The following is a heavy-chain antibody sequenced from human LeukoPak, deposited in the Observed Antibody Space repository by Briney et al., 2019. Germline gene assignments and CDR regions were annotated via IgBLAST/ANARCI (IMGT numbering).Heavy chain of an antibody. CDR2: INAGNGNT. V-gene: IGHV1-3*01. J-gene: IGHJ6*04. CDR3: ARLEFGSGPFYGMDV. D-gene: IGHD3-10*01. CDR1: GYTFTSYA. Sequence: ASVKVSCKASGYTFTSYAMHWVRQAPGQRLEWMGWINAGNGNTKYSQKFRGRVTITRDTSASTAYMELSSLRSEGTAVYYCARLEFGSGPFYGMDVWGKGTTVTVSS.